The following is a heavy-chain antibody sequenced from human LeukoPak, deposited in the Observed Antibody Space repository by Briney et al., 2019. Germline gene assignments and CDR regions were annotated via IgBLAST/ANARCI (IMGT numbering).Heavy chain of an antibody. Sequence: KPSETLSLTCTVSGYSISSGYYWGWIRQPPGKGLEWIGSIYHSGSTYYNPSLKSRVTISVDTSKNQFSLKLSSVTAADTAVYYCARDPLYSGSYYGFDYWGQGTLVTVSS. D-gene: IGHD1-26*01. V-gene: IGHV4-38-2*02. CDR1: GYSISSGYY. CDR3: ARDPLYSGSYYGFDY. J-gene: IGHJ4*02. CDR2: IYHSGST.